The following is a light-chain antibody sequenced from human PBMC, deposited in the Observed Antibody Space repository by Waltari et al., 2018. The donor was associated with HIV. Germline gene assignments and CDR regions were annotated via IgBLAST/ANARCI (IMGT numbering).Light chain of an antibody. CDR3: MQGSHWPWS. J-gene: IGKJ5*01. Sequence: DVNLTSAPVLVPGTLGQPASLPCRSCQSLVYSDGNTYLNWFQQRPGQSPRRLIYKVSIRDSGVPDRFSGSGSGTDFTLKISRVEADDGAVYYCMQGSHWPWSFGQGTRLEIK. CDR2: KVS. CDR1: QSLVYSDGNTY. V-gene: IGKV2-30*01.